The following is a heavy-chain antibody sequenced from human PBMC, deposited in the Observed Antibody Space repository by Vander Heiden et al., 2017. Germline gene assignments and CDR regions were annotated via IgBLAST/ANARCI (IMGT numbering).Heavy chain of an antibody. CDR3: ASTVASDY. CDR2: ISSSSRYI. CDR1: GFTFSSYS. V-gene: IGHV3-21*01. Sequence: EVQLVESGGGLVKPGGSLRLSCAASGFTFSSYSMNWVRQAPGKGLEWVSSISSSSRYIYYADSVKGRFTISRDNAKNSLYLQMNSLRAEDTAVYYCASTVASDYWGQGTLVTVSS. J-gene: IGHJ4*02.